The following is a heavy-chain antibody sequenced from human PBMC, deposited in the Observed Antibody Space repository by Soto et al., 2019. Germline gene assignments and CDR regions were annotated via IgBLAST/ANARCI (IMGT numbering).Heavy chain of an antibody. V-gene: IGHV1-69*01. D-gene: IGHD3-16*02. CDR2: LIPIFGAA. CDR1: GGTFTNYV. J-gene: IGHJ5*02. Sequence: QVQLVQSGAEVRKPGSSVKVSCKISGGTFTNYVISWLRQAPGQGLEWMGGLIPIFGAANLAQKFQGRVTITADESTSTVNMELSSLTSEDTAVYYCARGRSFPNFDPWGQGTLVTVS. CDR3: ARGRSFPNFDP.